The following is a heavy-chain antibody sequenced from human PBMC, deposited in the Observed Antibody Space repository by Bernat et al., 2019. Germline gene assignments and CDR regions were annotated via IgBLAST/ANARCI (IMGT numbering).Heavy chain of an antibody. CDR3: ARAGRYCSSTSCYDYYYGMDV. D-gene: IGHD2-2*01. J-gene: IGHJ6*02. V-gene: IGHV1-18*01. CDR2: ISTYNGNT. Sequence: QVQLVQSGAELKKPGASVKVSCKASGYTFTSYGISWVRQAPGQGLEWMGWISTYNGNTYYAQKLQGRVTMTIDTSTSTAYVDLRSLRSDDTAVYYCARAGRYCSSTSCYDYYYGMDVWGQGTTVTVSS. CDR1: GYTFTSYG.